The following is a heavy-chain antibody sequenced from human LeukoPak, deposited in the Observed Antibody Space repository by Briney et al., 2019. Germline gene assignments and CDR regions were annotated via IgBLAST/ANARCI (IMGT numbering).Heavy chain of an antibody. Sequence: WVRQPPGKGLEWIGYIYYSGSTYYNPPLKSRVTISVDTSKNQFSLKLSSVTAADTAVYYCARAKILMTTVTYFDYWGQGTLVTVSS. J-gene: IGHJ4*02. V-gene: IGHV4-30-4*01. D-gene: IGHD4-17*01. CDR2: IYYSGST. CDR3: ARAKILMTTVTYFDY.